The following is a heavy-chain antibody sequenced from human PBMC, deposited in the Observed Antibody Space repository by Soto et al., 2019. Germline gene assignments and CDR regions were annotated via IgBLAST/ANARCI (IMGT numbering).Heavy chain of an antibody. J-gene: IGHJ6*02. D-gene: IGHD6-13*01. CDR3: AKDGGAANYYYYGMDV. CDR1: GFTFSSYG. V-gene: IGHV3-30*18. CDR2: ISYDGSNK. Sequence: QVQLVESGGGVVQPGRSLRLSCAASGFTFSSYGMHWVRQAPGKGLEWVAVISYDGSNKYYADSVKGRFTISRDNSKNTLYLQMNSLRAEDTAVYYCAKDGGAANYYYYGMDVWGQETTVTVSS.